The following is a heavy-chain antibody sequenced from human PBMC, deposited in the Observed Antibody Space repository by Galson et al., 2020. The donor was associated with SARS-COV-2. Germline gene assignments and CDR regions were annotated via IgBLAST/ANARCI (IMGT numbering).Heavy chain of an antibody. CDR2: ISYDGSNK. Sequence: AGGSLRLSCAASGFTFSSYAMHWVRPAPGKGLEWVAVISYDGSNKYYADSVKGRFTISRDNSKNTLYLQMNSLRAEDTAVYYCARGGSGRDPKITMIVVVITIDAFDIWGQGTMVTVSS. CDR1: GFTFSSYA. J-gene: IGHJ3*02. D-gene: IGHD3-22*01. CDR3: ARGGSGRDPKITMIVVVITIDAFDI. V-gene: IGHV3-30-3*01.